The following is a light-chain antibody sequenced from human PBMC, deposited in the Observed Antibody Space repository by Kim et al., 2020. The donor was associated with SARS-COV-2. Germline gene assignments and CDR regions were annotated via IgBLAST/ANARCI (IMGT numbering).Light chain of an antibody. Sequence: EIVMTQSPATLSVSPGERATLSCRASQSVSSNLAWYQQKPGQAPRLLIYGASTRATGIPGRFSGSGSGTEFTLTISSLQSEDFAVYYCQQYSHWPLTFGGGTKLKI. CDR2: GAS. J-gene: IGKJ4*01. V-gene: IGKV3-15*01. CDR3: QQYSHWPLT. CDR1: QSVSSN.